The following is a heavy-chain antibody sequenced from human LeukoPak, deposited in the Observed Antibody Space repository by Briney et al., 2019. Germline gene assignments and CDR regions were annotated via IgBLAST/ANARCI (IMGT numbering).Heavy chain of an antibody. D-gene: IGHD3-3*01. Sequence: SKTLSLTCTVSGGSISSYYWSWIRQPPGKGLEWIGYIYYSGSTNYNPSLKSRVTISVDTSKNQFSLKLSSVTAADTAVYYCARLAIFGVVSFDYWGQGTLVTVSS. J-gene: IGHJ4*02. V-gene: IGHV4-59*01. CDR3: ARLAIFGVVSFDY. CDR1: GGSISSYY. CDR2: IYYSGST.